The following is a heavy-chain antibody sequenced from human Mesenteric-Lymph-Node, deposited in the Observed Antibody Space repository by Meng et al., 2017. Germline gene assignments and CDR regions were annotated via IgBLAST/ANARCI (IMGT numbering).Heavy chain of an antibody. CDR2: INPNSGGT. D-gene: IGHD3-22*01. J-gene: IGHJ4*02. CDR3: ARGSGNYYDSSGYPN. CDR1: GYTFTGYY. V-gene: IGHV1-2*06. Sequence: ASVKVSCKASGYTFTGYYMHWVRQAPGQGLEWMGRINPNSGGTNYAQKFQGRVTMTRDTSISTAYMELSRLRSDDTAVYYCARGSGNYYDSSGYPNWGQGTLVTVSS.